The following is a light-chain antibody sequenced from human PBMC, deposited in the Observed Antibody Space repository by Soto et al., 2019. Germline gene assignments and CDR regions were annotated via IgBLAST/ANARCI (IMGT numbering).Light chain of an antibody. CDR3: QQYGRSPPNA. Sequence: EIVLTQSPGTLSLSPGETATLSCRASQSVSSNSLAWLQQKPGQAPRLLIYAASTRATGIADRFSGSGSGTDFTLTISRLEPEDFAVYYCQQYGRSPPNAFGQGTKLEIK. CDR1: QSVSSNS. J-gene: IGKJ2*01. V-gene: IGKV3-20*01. CDR2: AAS.